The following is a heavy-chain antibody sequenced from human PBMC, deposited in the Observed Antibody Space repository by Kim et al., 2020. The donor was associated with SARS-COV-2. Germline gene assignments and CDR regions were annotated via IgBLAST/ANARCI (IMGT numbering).Heavy chain of an antibody. CDR3: ARELAYCGGDCYSDAFDI. V-gene: IGHV1-69*04. D-gene: IGHD2-21*02. J-gene: IGHJ3*02. Sequence: QGRVTITADKSTSTAYMELSSLRSEDTAVYYCARELAYCGGDCYSDAFDIWGQGTMVTVSS.